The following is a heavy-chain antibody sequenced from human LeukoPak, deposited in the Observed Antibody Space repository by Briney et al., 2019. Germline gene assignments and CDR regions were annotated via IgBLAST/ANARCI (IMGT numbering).Heavy chain of an antibody. Sequence: GASVKVSCKASGYTFTNYAMNWVRQAPGQGLEWMGWINTNTGNPTYAQGFTGRFVFSLDTSVSTAYLQISSLKAEDTAVYYCAREPTPSVVVPTGWFDPWGQGTLVTVSS. J-gene: IGHJ5*02. V-gene: IGHV7-4-1*02. CDR2: INTNTGNP. CDR1: GYTFTNYA. D-gene: IGHD3-22*01. CDR3: AREPTPSVVVPTGWFDP.